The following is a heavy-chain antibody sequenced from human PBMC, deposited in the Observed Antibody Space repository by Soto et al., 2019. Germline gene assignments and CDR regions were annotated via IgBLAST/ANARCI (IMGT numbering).Heavy chain of an antibody. CDR3: ARERYCSSTSCYIYYYYYGMDV. CDR2: ISAYNGNT. J-gene: IGHJ6*02. V-gene: IGHV1-18*01. CDR1: GGTFSTYA. Sequence: ASVKVSCKASGGTFSTYAITWVRQAPGQGLEWMGWISAYNGNTNYAQKLQGRVTMTTDTSTSTAYMELRSLRSDDTAMYYCARERYCSSTSCYIYYYYYGMDVWGQGTTVTVSS. D-gene: IGHD2-2*01.